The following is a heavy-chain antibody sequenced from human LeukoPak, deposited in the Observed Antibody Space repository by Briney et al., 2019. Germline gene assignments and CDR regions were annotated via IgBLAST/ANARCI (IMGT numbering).Heavy chain of an antibody. Sequence: NPSQTLSLTCTVSGGSISSGSYYWSWIRQPAGKGLEWIGRIYPSGSTNYNPSLKSRVTLSVDTSKNQFSLKLSSVTAADTAVYYCARGPPPDFDYWGRGTLVTVSS. CDR3: ARGPPPDFDY. CDR2: IYPSGST. CDR1: GGSISSGSYY. J-gene: IGHJ4*02. V-gene: IGHV4-61*02.